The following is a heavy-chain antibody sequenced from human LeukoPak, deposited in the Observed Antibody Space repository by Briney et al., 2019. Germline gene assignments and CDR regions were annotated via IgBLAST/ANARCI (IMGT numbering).Heavy chain of an antibody. J-gene: IGHJ3*02. CDR1: GGSISSNY. V-gene: IGHV4-59*01. D-gene: IGHD3-3*01. CDR2: IYYSGST. CDR3: ARAWSGYFSTYDAFDI. Sequence: SETLSLTCTVSGGSISSNYWSWIRQPPGKGLEWIGYIYYSGSTNYNPSLKSRVTISVDTSKNQFSLKLSSVTAADTAVYYCARAWSGYFSTYDAFDIWGQGTMVTVSS.